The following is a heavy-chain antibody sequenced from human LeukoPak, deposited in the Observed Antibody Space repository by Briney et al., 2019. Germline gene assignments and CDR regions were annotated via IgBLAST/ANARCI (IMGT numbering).Heavy chain of an antibody. J-gene: IGHJ6*02. CDR2: IYFSGSR. CDR1: GGSISSYY. D-gene: IGHD2-15*01. V-gene: IGHV4-59*08. Sequence: SGTVSLTCTVSGGSISSYYWSWIRQPPGKGLEWIGYIYFSGSRNYNPSLKSRVTISVDTSKNQFSLKLSSVTAADTAVYYCASTLNCSGGSCYSRFPYDGMDVWGQGTTVTVSS. CDR3: ASTLNCSGGSCYSRFPYDGMDV.